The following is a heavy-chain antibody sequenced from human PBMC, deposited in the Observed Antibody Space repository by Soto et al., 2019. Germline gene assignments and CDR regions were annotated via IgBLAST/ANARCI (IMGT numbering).Heavy chain of an antibody. J-gene: IGHJ3*02. Sequence: EVQLVESGGGLVKPGGSLRLSCAASGFTFSNAWMNWVRQAPGKGLEWVGRIKSKTDGGTTDYAAPVKGRFTISRDDSKNTLYLQMNSLKTEDTAVYYCTTEFDWLPHNDAFDIWGQGTMVTVSS. CDR2: IKSKTDGGTT. V-gene: IGHV3-15*07. CDR1: GFTFSNAW. D-gene: IGHD3-9*01. CDR3: TTEFDWLPHNDAFDI.